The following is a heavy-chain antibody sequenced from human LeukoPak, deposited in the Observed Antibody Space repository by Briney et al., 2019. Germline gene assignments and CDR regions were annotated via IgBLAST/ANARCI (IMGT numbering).Heavy chain of an antibody. V-gene: IGHV3-30*18. J-gene: IGHJ4*02. CDR3: AKDRLRGVIPYYFDY. D-gene: IGHD3-10*01. CDR1: GFTYSSYG. CDR2: ISYDGSNK. Sequence: PGRPLRLSCAASGFTYSSYGMHWVRQAPGKGLGGVADISYDGSNKYYADSVKGRFTISRDNSKNTLYLQMNSLRAEDTAVYYCAKDRLRGVIPYYFDYWGQGTLVTVSS.